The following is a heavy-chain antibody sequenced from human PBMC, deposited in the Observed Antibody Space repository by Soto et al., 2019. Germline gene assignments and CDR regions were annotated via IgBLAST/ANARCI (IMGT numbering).Heavy chain of an antibody. CDR1: GFTVSSNY. Sequence: EVQLVESGGGLVQPGGSLRLSCAASGFTVSSNYMSWVRQAPGKGLEWVSVIYSGGSTYYADSVKGRFTISRHNSKNTVYLQMNSLGTEDTAVYYCARYSPRNVVLAAQYDAFDIWGQGTMVTVSS. V-gene: IGHV3-53*04. D-gene: IGHD2-2*01. J-gene: IGHJ3*02. CDR2: IYSGGST. CDR3: ARYSPRNVVLAAQYDAFDI.